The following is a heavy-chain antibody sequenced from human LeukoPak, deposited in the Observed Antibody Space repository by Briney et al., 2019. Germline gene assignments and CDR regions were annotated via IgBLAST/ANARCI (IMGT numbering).Heavy chain of an antibody. D-gene: IGHD3-10*01. Sequence: SVKVSCKASGGTFSSYAISWVRQAPGQGLEWLGGIIPIFGTANYAQKFQGRVTITTDESTSTAYMELSSLRSEDTAVYYCASGYPDYDGSGKLRTGNDYWGQGTLVTVSS. CDR1: GGTFSSYA. V-gene: IGHV1-69*05. J-gene: IGHJ4*02. CDR2: IIPIFGTA. CDR3: ASGYPDYDGSGKLRTGNDY.